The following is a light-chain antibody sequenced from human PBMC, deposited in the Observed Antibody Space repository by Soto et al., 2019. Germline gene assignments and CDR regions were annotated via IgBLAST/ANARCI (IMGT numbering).Light chain of an antibody. J-gene: IGKJ1*01. V-gene: IGKV4-1*01. CDR1: QSVLYSSNNKNC. CDR2: WAS. Sequence: DIVMTQSPDSLAVSLGERATINCKSSQSVLYSSNNKNCLAWYQQKPGQPPKLLIYWASTRESGVPDRFSGSGSGTDFTLTISSLQAEDVAVYYCQQYYSTPQTFGQGTKVEI. CDR3: QQYYSTPQT.